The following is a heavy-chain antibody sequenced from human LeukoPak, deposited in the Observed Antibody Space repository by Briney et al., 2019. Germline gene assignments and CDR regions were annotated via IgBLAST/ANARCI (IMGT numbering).Heavy chain of an antibody. V-gene: IGHV3-11*01. CDR3: ARGEKMADY. CDR1: GFSFSDSY. Sequence: GGSLRLSCAASGFSFSDSYMSWIRHVPGKGLEWVSYISGSGVTLYYEDSVKGRFIISRDNAKNSVYLQMHGLGAADTALYFCARGEKMADYWGQGTLVTVSS. D-gene: IGHD5-24*01. CDR2: ISGSGVTL. J-gene: IGHJ4*02.